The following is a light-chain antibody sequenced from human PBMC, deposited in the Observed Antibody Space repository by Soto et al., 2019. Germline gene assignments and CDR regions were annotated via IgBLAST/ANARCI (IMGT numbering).Light chain of an antibody. V-gene: IGKV3-11*01. CDR1: QSVTSNY. CDR3: QQRGKWPT. J-gene: IGKJ5*01. Sequence: TVLTQPPGTPSLSPVERATLFSPAIQSVTSNYFAWYQQKPGQAPRLLIYGIPDRATGIQARLSASGSGTDFTLTISRLEPEDFAVYYCQQRGKWPTLGHGTRVEIK. CDR2: GIP.